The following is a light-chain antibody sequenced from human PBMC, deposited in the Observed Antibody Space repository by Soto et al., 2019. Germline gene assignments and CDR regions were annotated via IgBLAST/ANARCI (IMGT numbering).Light chain of an antibody. J-gene: IGLJ2*01. Sequence: QPVLTQSPSASAXLGASVKLXCTLSSGHSSYAIAWHQQQPEKGPRYLMKLNSDGSHTKGDGIPDRFSGSSSGAERYLTISSLQSEDEADYYCQTWGTDIKGVFGGGTKVTVL. CDR3: QTWGTDIKGV. V-gene: IGLV4-69*01. CDR2: LNSDGSH. CDR1: SGHSSYA.